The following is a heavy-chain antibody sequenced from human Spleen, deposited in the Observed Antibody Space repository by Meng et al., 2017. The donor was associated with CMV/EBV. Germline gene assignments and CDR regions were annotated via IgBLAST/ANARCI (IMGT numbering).Heavy chain of an antibody. CDR1: SSSSYY. J-gene: IGHJ4*02. Sequence: SSSSYYWGWIRQPPGKGLEWIGSIYYSGSTYYNPSLQSRVTISVDTSKNQFSLKLSSVTAADTAVYYCAREGTGGYCSSTSCSHFDYWGQGTLVTVSS. CDR2: IYYSGST. CDR3: AREGTGGYCSSTSCSHFDY. V-gene: IGHV4-39*07. D-gene: IGHD2-2*01.